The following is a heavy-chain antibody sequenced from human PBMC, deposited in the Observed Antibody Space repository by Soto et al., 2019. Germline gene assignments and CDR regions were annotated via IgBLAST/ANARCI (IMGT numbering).Heavy chain of an antibody. CDR2: IDWDDDK. D-gene: IGHD3-10*01. Sequence: SGPTLVNPXQTLTLTCTFSGFSLSTTGMRVSWIRQPPGKALEWLARIDWDDDKFYSTSLKTRLIISKDTSKNQVVLTMTDMDPVDTATYFCARSGYGSYYYYSMDVWGQGTTVTVSS. CDR1: GFSLSTTGMR. J-gene: IGHJ6*02. CDR3: ARSGYGSYYYYSMDV. V-gene: IGHV2-70*04.